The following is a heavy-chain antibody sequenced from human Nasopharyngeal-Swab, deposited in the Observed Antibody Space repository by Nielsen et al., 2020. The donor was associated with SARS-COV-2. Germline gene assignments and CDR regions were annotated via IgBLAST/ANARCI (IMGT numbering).Heavy chain of an antibody. Sequence: WIRQPPGKGLEWASGISWNSGSIGYADSVKGRFTISRDNAKNSLYLQMNSLRAEDTALYYCAKVDYDSSGYDYWGQGTLVTVSS. V-gene: IGHV3-9*01. D-gene: IGHD3-22*01. CDR3: AKVDYDSSGYDY. CDR2: ISWNSGSI. J-gene: IGHJ4*02.